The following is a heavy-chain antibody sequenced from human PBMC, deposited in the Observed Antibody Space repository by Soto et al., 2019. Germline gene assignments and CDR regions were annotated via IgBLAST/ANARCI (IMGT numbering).Heavy chain of an antibody. CDR3: ARAGFSYGHLLF. CDR2: VFYSGAT. CDR1: GGSISSYY. Sequence: PSETLSLTCTVSGGSISSYYWSWIRQPPGKGLEWIGYVFYSGATNYSPSLKSRAAISMDTSKNQFSLSLTSVTAADTAVYYCARAGFSYGHLLFWGQGIRVTVSS. V-gene: IGHV4-59*08. D-gene: IGHD3-10*01. J-gene: IGHJ4*02.